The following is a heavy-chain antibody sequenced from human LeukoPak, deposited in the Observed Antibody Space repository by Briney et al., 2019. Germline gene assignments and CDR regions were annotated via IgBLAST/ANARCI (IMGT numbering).Heavy chain of an antibody. CDR1: GGSISSYY. CDR3: ASAYCSGGSCYEDY. D-gene: IGHD2-15*01. J-gene: IGHJ4*02. V-gene: IGHV4-59*01. Sequence: SETLSLTCTVSGGSISSYYWSWIRQPPGKGLEWIGYIYYSGSTNYNPSPKSRVTISVDTSKNQFSLKLSSVTAADTAVYYCASAYCSGGSCYEDYWGQGTLVTVSS. CDR2: IYYSGST.